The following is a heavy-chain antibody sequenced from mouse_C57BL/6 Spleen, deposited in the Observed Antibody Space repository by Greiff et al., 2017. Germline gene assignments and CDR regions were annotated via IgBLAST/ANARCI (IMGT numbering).Heavy chain of an antibody. CDR3: ARSPVTAVVEGPFDY. CDR1: GFAFSGYC. V-gene: IGHV1-80*01. D-gene: IGHD1-1*01. Sequence: VQLQQSGAELVKPGASVKISCTASGFAFSGYCMNWVKQRPGKGLEWIGQIYPGDGDTNYNGKFQGKATMTADISSSTAYMQLSSLTSEDSAVDFCARSPVTAVVEGPFDYWGQGTTLTVSS. J-gene: IGHJ2*01. CDR2: IYPGDGDT.